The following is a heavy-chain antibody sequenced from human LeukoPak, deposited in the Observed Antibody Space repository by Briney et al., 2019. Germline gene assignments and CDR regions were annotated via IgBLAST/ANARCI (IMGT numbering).Heavy chain of an antibody. CDR3: AKDLTGYSSSWYGDY. Sequence: SGGSLRLSCAASGFTFSSYGMHWVRQAPGKGLEWVAVIWYDGSNKYYADSVKGRFTISRDNSKNTLYLQMNSLRAEDTAVYYCAKDLTGYSSSWYGDYWGQGTLVTVSS. CDR1: GFTFSSYG. D-gene: IGHD6-13*01. V-gene: IGHV3-33*06. J-gene: IGHJ4*02. CDR2: IWYDGSNK.